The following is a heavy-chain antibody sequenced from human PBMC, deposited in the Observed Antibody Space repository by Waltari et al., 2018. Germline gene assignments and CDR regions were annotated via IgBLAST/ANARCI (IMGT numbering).Heavy chain of an antibody. CDR3: ATSLDAAAND. V-gene: IGHV3-7*01. CDR1: GFTVRNYW. Sequence: EVQLVESGGGLVQPGGSLRLSCAASGFTVRNYWMSGVRQAPGKGLEWMANIKQDGSAKYYADSVKGRFTISRDNAENSLYLQMNSLRVEDTAVYYCATSLDAAANDWGQGTLVTVSS. D-gene: IGHD5-18*01. J-gene: IGHJ4*02. CDR2: IKQDGSAK.